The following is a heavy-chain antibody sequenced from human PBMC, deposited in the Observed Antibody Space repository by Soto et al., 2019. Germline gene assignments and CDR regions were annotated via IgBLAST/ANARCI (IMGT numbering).Heavy chain of an antibody. CDR2: IYYSGST. Sequence: SETLSLTCTVSGGSISSYYWSWIRQPPGKGLEWIGYIYYSGSTNYNPSLKSRVTISVDTTKNQFSLKLSSVTAADTAVYYCARANFWSGYYPPPWFDPWGQGTLVTVSS. CDR1: GGSISSYY. D-gene: IGHD3-3*01. V-gene: IGHV4-59*01. CDR3: ARANFWSGYYPPPWFDP. J-gene: IGHJ5*02.